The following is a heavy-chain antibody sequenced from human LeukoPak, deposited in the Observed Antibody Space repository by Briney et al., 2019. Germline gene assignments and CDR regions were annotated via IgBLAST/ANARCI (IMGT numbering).Heavy chain of an antibody. V-gene: IGHV1-2*02. CDR1: GYTFTGYY. J-gene: IGHJ4*02. CDR3: ARDPRSGVADY. CDR2: INPNSGGT. Sequence: ASVKVSCKASGYTFTGYYMHWVRQAPGQGLEWMGWINPNSGGTNYAQKLQGRVTMTTDTSTSTAYMELRSLGSDDTAVYYCARDPRSGVADYWGQGTLVTVSS. D-gene: IGHD5-24*01.